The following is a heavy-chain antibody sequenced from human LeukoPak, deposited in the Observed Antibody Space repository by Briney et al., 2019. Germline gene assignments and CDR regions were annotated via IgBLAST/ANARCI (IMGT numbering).Heavy chain of an antibody. CDR1: GGTFSSYA. D-gene: IGHD2-2*01. Sequence: GASVKVSCKASGGTFSSYAISWVRQAPGQGLEWMGGIIPIFGTANYAQKFQGRVTITADESTSTAYMELSSLRSEDAAVYYCASKPHQRTVINYYYYYGMDVWGQGTTVTVSS. CDR2: IIPIFGTA. V-gene: IGHV1-69*13. CDR3: ASKPHQRTVINYYYYYGMDV. J-gene: IGHJ6*02.